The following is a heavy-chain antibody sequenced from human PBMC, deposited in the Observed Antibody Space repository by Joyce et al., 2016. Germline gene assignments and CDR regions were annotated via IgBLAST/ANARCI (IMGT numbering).Heavy chain of an antibody. CDR3: AKDQDYSYYSVDY. CDR2: ISSSGGST. Sequence: EVQLLESGGGLVQPGGSLRLSCAASRFGFSSYALSWVRQVPGKGLGSVSSISSSGGSTYYADSVKGRYTISRDNTENTLYLQMISLSAGYTAVYYCAKDQDYSYYSVDYWGQGTLVTVSS. J-gene: IGHJ4*02. D-gene: IGHD4-11*01. V-gene: IGHV3-23*01. CDR1: RFGFSSYA.